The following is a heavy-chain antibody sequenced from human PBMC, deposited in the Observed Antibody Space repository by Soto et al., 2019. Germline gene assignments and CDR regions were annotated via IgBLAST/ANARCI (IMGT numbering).Heavy chain of an antibody. J-gene: IGHJ3*02. Sequence: QTGGSLRLSCAASGFMFSSAAMSWLRQAPGKGLEWVSAVSGSGGTPYYADSVKGRFTISRDNAKNSLYLQMNSLRDEDTAVYYCARGERFLEWDKVPGAFDIWGQGTMVTVSS. CDR1: GFMFSSAA. V-gene: IGHV3-23*01. CDR2: VSGSGGTP. D-gene: IGHD3-3*01. CDR3: ARGERFLEWDKVPGAFDI.